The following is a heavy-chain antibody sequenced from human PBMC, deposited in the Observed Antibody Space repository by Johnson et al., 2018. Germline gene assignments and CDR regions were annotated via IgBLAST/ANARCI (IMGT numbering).Heavy chain of an antibody. D-gene: IGHD2/OR15-2a*01. Sequence: QVQLVQSGAEVKKPGASVKVSCKASGYTFTSYDINWVRQATGQGLEWMGWMNPNSGNTGYAQKFQGRVTMTRNTSISTAYMERGGLSSRGQAVYYGARGRRVVSGMDVWGQGATVTVSS. CDR1: GYTFTSYD. V-gene: IGHV1-8*01. CDR2: MNPNSGNT. CDR3: ARGRRVVSGMDV. J-gene: IGHJ6*02.